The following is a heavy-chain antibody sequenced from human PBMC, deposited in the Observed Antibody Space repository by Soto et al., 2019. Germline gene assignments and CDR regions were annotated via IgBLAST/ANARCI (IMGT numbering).Heavy chain of an antibody. V-gene: IGHV3-23*01. CDR1: GFTFSSYA. J-gene: IGHJ4*02. D-gene: IGHD3-16*02. CDR3: AIDFDDYIWGSYRYHQAFDY. Sequence: GGSLRLSCAASGFTFSSYAMSWVRQAPGKGLEWVSAISGSGGSTYYADSVKGRFTISRDNSKNTLYLQMNSLRAEDTAVYYCAIDFDDYIWGSYRYHQAFDYWGQGTLVTVSS. CDR2: ISGSGGST.